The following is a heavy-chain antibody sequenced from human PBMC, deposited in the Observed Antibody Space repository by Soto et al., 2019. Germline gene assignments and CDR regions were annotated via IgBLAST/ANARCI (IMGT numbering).Heavy chain of an antibody. Sequence: QVQLVQSGAEVKKPGASVKVSCKASGYIFNRYVMHWVRQAPGQRPEWMGWIDAGNGKTKYSEKFQGRVTITRDTSASTAYMELTTLRSEDTAVYYCARGRGGYDYWGQGTQVSVSS. CDR2: IDAGNGKT. CDR3: ARGRGGYDY. D-gene: IGHD6-19*01. CDR1: GYIFNRYV. V-gene: IGHV1-3*01. J-gene: IGHJ4*02.